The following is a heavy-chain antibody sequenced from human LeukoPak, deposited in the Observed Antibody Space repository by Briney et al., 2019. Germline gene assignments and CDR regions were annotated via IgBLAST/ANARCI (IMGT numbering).Heavy chain of an antibody. J-gene: IGHJ4*02. CDR3: ARTSGYSYGPIDY. D-gene: IGHD5-18*01. CDR2: INHSGST. CDR1: GGSFSGYY. Sequence: KPSETLSLTCAVYGGSFSGYYWSWIRQPPGKGLEWIGEINHSGSTNYNPSLKSRVTISVDTSKNQFPLKLSSVTAADTAVYYCARTSGYSYGPIDYWGQGTLVTVSS. V-gene: IGHV4-34*01.